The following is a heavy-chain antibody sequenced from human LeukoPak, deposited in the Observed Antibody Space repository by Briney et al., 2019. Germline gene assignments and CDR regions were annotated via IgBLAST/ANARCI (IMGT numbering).Heavy chain of an antibody. CDR1: GFTFSSYW. J-gene: IGHJ3*02. CDR3: ARVRAYCSSTSCSLDAFDI. V-gene: IGHV3-74*01. D-gene: IGHD2-2*01. Sequence: GGSLRLSCAASGFTFSSYWMHWVRQAPGKGLVWVSRINSDGSSTSYADSVKGRFTISRDNAKNTLYLQMNSLRAEDTAVYYCARVRAYCSSTSCSLDAFDIWGQGTMVTVSS. CDR2: INSDGSST.